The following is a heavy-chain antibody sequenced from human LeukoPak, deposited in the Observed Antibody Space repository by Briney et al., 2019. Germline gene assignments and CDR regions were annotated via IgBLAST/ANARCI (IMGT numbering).Heavy chain of an antibody. CDR2: IYSDGST. D-gene: IGHD3-10*01. Sequence: GGSLRLSCAASGFTVSRNYMSWVRQAPGKGLEWVSVIYSDGSTYYADSVQGRFTISRDNSKNTLYLQMNSLRAEDTAVYYCAGVLLWLGEFAPPHAFDIWGQGTMVTVSS. J-gene: IGHJ3*02. CDR3: AGVLLWLGEFAPPHAFDI. CDR1: GFTVSRNY. V-gene: IGHV3-53*01.